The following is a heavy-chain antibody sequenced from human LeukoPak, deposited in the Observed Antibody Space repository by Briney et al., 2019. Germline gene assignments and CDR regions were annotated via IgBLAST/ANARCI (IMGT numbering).Heavy chain of an antibody. V-gene: IGHV1-69*04. D-gene: IGHD2-2*01. J-gene: IGHJ6*02. CDR3: ASSAGTDGYCSSTSCSYYYYGMDV. Sequence: GASVKVSCKASGGTFSSYAISWVRQAPGQGLEWVGRIIPIFGIANYAQKFQGRVTITADKSTSTAYMELSSLRSEDTAVYYCASSAGTDGYCSSTSCSYYYYGMDVWGRGTTVTVSS. CDR1: GGTFSSYA. CDR2: IIPIFGIA.